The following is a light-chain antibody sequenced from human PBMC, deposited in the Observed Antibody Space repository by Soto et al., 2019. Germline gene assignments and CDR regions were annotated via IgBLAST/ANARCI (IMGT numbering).Light chain of an antibody. CDR2: GAS. V-gene: IGKV3D-20*02. J-gene: IGKJ4*01. CDR1: QTVSSSY. CDR3: QQRSIWPLT. Sequence: EIVLTQSPGTLSLSPGEGATLSCWASQTVSSSYLAWYQQKPGQAPRLLIYGASSRATGIPDRFSGSGSGTDFTLTISSLEPEDFAVYYCQQRSIWPLTFGGGTKVDIK.